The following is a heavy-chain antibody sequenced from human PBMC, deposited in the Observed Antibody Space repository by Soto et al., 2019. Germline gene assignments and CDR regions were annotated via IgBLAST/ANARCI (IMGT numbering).Heavy chain of an antibody. D-gene: IGHD2-15*01. Sequence: EVQLVQSGAEVKKPGESLKISCKGSGYSFTSYWIGWVRQMPGKGLEWMGIIYPGDSDTRYSPSFQGQVTISADKSISTAYLQWSSLKASDTAMYYCARGGYWSGGSCYSLTPFDYWGQGTLVTVSS. CDR1: GYSFTSYW. V-gene: IGHV5-51*03. CDR2: IYPGDSDT. J-gene: IGHJ4*02. CDR3: ARGGYWSGGSCYSLTPFDY.